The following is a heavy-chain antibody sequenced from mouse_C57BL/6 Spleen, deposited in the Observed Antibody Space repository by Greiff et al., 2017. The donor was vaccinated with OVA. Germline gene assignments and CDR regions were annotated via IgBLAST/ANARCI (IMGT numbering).Heavy chain of an antibody. CDR1: GFTFTDYY. J-gene: IGHJ4*01. Sequence: EVQLVESGGGLVQPGGSLSLSCAASGFTFTDYYMSWVRQPPGKALEWLGFIRNKANGYTTEYSASVKGRFTISRDNSQSILYLQMNALRAEDSATYYCARYMDPYEGAMDYWGQGTSVTVSS. CDR3: ARYMDPYEGAMDY. CDR2: IRNKANGYTT. D-gene: IGHD2-12*01. V-gene: IGHV7-3*01.